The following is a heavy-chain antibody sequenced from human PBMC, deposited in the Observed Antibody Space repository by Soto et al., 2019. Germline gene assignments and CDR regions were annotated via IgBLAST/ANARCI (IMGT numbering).Heavy chain of an antibody. J-gene: IGHJ6*02. CDR2: INHSGST. D-gene: IGHD4-17*01. V-gene: IGHV4-34*01. CDR3: ARATTVTPHPKDYYGMDV. Sequence: SETLSLTCAVYGGSFSGYYWSWIRQPPGKGLEWIGEINHSGSTNYNPSLKSRVTISVDTSKNQFSLKLSSVTAADTAVYYCARATTVTPHPKDYYGMDVCGQGTTVT. CDR1: GGSFSGYY.